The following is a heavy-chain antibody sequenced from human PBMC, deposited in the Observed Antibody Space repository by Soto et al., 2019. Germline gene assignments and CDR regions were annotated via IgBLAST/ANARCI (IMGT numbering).Heavy chain of an antibody. V-gene: IGHV4-61*01. CDR1: GDSVSSASFY. Sequence: PSETLALTCTVSGDSVSSASFYCIWIRQAPGKGLEWIGFIYFSGSTNYNPSLKSRVTMSLDTSKNQFSLNLSSVTPADTAVYYCARVNSGRNWLDLWGEGTMVTVSS. CDR3: ARVNSGRNWLDL. J-gene: IGHJ5*02. CDR2: IYFSGST. D-gene: IGHD6-19*01.